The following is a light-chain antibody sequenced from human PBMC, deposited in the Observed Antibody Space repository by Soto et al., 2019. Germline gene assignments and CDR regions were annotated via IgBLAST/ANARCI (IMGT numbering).Light chain of an antibody. CDR1: QSISRY. CDR3: QQSYSPPIT. Sequence: DIQVTQSPSSLSASVGDRVTITCRASQSISRYLTWYRQKPGKAPEALIYAASTLRSGVPSRFSGSGSGTEFTLTISSLQPEDFATYFDWQQSYSPPITFGQGTRLEV. V-gene: IGKV1-39*01. J-gene: IGKJ5*01. CDR2: AAS.